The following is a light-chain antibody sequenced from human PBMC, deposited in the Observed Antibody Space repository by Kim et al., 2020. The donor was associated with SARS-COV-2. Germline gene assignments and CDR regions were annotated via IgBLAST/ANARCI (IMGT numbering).Light chain of an antibody. J-gene: IGLJ3*02. CDR2: DNN. Sequence: QKVTIACAGSSSKSGNKYVSWYQQLPGTAPKLLIYDNNKRPSGIPDRFSGSKSGASATLGITGLQTGDEADYYCGTWDSSLSAGGVFGGGTQLTVL. V-gene: IGLV1-51*01. CDR1: SSKSGNKY. CDR3: GTWDSSLSAGGV.